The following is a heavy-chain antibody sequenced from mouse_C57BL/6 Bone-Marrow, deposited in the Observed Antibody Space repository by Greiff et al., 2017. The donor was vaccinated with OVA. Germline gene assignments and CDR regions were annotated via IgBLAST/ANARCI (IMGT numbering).Heavy chain of an antibody. CDR3: ARYSYGSGRDAMDY. J-gene: IGHJ4*01. V-gene: IGHV1-19*01. CDR2: INPYNGGT. D-gene: IGHD1-1*01. CDR1: GYTFTDYY. Sequence: EVKLQQSGPVLVKPGASVKMSCKASGYTFTDYYMNWVKQSHGKSLEWIGVINPYNGGTSYNQKFKGKATLTVDKSSSTAYRELNSLTSEDSAVYYGARYSYGSGRDAMDYWGQGTSVTVSS.